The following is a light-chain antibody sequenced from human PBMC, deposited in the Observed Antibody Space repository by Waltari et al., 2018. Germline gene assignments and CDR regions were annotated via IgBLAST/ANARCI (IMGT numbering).Light chain of an antibody. CDR1: QSVSSN. J-gene: IGKJ2*01. V-gene: IGKV3-15*01. CDR3: QQYNNWPMYT. CDR2: GAS. Sequence: EIVMTQSPATLSVSPGERATLSCRASQSVSSNLAWYQQKPGQAPRLRIYGASTRATGIPVRFSGTGSGTEFTLTISSMQSEDFAVYYCQQYNNWPMYTFGQGTKLGIK.